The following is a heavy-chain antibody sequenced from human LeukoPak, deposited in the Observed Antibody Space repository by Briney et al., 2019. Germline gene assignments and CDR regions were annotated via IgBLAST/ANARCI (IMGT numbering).Heavy chain of an antibody. CDR1: GDSVSSNSAA. CDR3: ARDVRGDRWSGELQDYYYYMDV. V-gene: IGHV6-1*01. CDR2: TYYRSKWYN. J-gene: IGHJ6*03. Sequence: SQTLSLTCAISGDSVSSNSAAWNWIRQSPSRGLEWLGRTYYRSKWYNDYAVSVKSRITINPDTSKNQFSLQLNSVTPEDTAVYYCARDVRGDRWSGELQDYYYYMDVWGKGTTVTVSS. D-gene: IGHD3-10*01.